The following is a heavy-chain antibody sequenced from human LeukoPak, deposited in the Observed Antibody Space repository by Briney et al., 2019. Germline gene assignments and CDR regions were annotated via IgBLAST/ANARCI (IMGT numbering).Heavy chain of an antibody. Sequence: GGSLRLSCAASGFPFSSYAMSWVRQPPGKGLEWVSVISGSGGSTHYADSVKGRFTISRDNSKNTLYLQMNSLRDEDTAVYYCAKLFIGSSWFDYWGQGTLVTVSS. CDR1: GFPFSSYA. CDR3: AKLFIGSSWFDY. CDR2: ISGSGGST. J-gene: IGHJ4*02. V-gene: IGHV3-23*01. D-gene: IGHD6-13*01.